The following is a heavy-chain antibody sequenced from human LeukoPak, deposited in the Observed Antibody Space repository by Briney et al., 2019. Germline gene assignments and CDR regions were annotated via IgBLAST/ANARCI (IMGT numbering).Heavy chain of an antibody. D-gene: IGHD2-21*01. CDR2: ISAYNGNT. J-gene: IGHJ3*02. V-gene: IGHV1-18*01. CDR3: ASLVTVNSRLFGDAIDI. CDR1: GYTFTSYG. Sequence: ASVKVSCKASGYTFTSYGISWVRQAPGQGLEWMGWISAYNGNTNYAQKLQGRVTMTTDTSTSTAYMELRSLRSDDTAVYYCASLVTVNSRLFGDAIDIWGLGTMVSVSS.